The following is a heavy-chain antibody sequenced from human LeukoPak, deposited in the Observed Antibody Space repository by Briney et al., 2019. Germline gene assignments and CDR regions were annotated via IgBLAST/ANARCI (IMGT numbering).Heavy chain of an antibody. CDR1: GFTVSSNN. J-gene: IGHJ6*03. CDR3: ARSTVVTGRYYYYYMDV. Sequence: GGSLRLSCAASGFTVSSNNMSWVRQAPGKGLEWVSVIVSGGSTYYADSVKGRFTISRDNSRNTLYLQMNSLRAEDTAVYYCARSTVVTGRYYYYYMDVWGKGTTVSVSS. V-gene: IGHV3-53*01. CDR2: IVSGGST. D-gene: IGHD4-23*01.